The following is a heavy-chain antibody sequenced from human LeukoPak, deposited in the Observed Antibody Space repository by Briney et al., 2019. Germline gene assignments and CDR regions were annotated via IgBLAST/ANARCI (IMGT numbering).Heavy chain of an antibody. CDR3: AKDRYYDSSGYYGLDY. D-gene: IGHD3-22*01. V-gene: IGHV3-9*01. CDR2: ISWNSGSI. Sequence: GGSLRLSCAASGFTFDDYAMLWVRQAPGKGLEWVSGISWNSGSIGYADSVKGRFTISRDNAKNSLYLQMNSLRAEDTALYYCAKDRYYDSSGYYGLDYWGQGTLVTVSS. J-gene: IGHJ4*02. CDR1: GFTFDDYA.